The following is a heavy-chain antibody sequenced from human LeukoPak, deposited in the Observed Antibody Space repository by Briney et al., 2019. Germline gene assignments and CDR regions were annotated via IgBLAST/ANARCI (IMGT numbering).Heavy chain of an antibody. D-gene: IGHD6-6*01. Sequence: GPVKVSSRVSGYTLTELSMHWVRQAPGKGLEWMGGFDPEDGETIYAQKFQGRVTMTEDTSTDTAYMELSSLTSEDTAVYYCATDTVSSIAARPMNYYYYYMDVWGKGTTVTVSS. CDR3: ATDTVSSIAARPMNYYYYYMDV. CDR2: FDPEDGET. J-gene: IGHJ6*03. CDR1: GYTLTELS. V-gene: IGHV1-24*01.